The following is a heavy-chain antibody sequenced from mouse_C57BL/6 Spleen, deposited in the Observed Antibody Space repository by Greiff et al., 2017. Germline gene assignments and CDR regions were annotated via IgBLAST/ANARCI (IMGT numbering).Heavy chain of an antibody. V-gene: IGHV1-69*01. J-gene: IGHJ4*01. CDR1: GYTFTSYW. CDR3: ARLAPYGNHGAMDD. CDR2: IDPSDSYT. Sequence: QVQLQQPGAELVMPGASVKLSCKASGYTFTSYWMHWVKQRPGQGLEWIGEIDPSDSYTNYNQKFKGKSTLTVDKSSSTAYMQLSSLTSEDSAVYYCARLAPYGNHGAMDDWGQGTSVTVSS. D-gene: IGHD2-1*01.